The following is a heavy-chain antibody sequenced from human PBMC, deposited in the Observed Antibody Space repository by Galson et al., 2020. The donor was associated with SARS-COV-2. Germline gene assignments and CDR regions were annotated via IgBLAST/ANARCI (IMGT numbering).Heavy chain of an antibody. Sequence: TGGSLRLSCEASGFSFSYAWMTWVRQAPGKGLEWVGRIRRNTEGWATDYAPPVKGRFTISRDDSKSMLYLQMNSLKIEDTAMYYCATSGETGDGCNYWGQGTLVTVSS. CDR3: ATSGETGDGCNY. J-gene: IGHJ4*02. D-gene: IGHD7-27*01. CDR2: IRRNTEGWAT. V-gene: IGHV3-15*01. CDR1: GFSFSYAW.